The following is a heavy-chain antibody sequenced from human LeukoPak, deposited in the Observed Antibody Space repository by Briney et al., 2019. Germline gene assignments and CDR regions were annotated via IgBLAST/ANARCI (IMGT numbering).Heavy chain of an antibody. V-gene: IGHV3-49*04. CDR1: GFTFGDHG. D-gene: IGHD3-10*01. CDR2: IRSKAYGGTT. J-gene: IGHJ4*02. CDR3: TGSFGELTFFDY. Sequence: TGGSLRLSCTASGFTFGDHGMSWVRQAPGKGLEWVGFIRSKAYGGTTEYAASVKGRFTISRDDSRSIAYLQMNSLKTEDTAVYYCTGSFGELTFFDYWGQGTLVTVSS.